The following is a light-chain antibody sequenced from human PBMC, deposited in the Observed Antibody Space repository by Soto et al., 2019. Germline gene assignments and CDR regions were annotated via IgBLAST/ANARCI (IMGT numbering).Light chain of an antibody. CDR1: QSIGNS. CDR3: YQRSNWPPFT. Sequence: EIVLTQSPATLSLSPGERGTLSCRASQSIGNSLAWYQQKPGQNPRLLIYGASTRATGIPGRFSGSGSGTDFTLTISSLEPQDSAVCYCYQRSNWPPFTFGGGTKVEIK. CDR2: GAS. V-gene: IGKV3-11*01. J-gene: IGKJ4*01.